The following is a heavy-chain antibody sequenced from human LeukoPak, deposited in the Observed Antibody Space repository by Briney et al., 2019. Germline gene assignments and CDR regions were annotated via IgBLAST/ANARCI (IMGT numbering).Heavy chain of an antibody. V-gene: IGHV3-7*01. CDR2: INPDGSKV. J-gene: IGHJ4*02. CDR3: ARDRGYSSFDY. D-gene: IGHD2-15*01. Sequence: GGSLRLSCAAYGFTFSNSWLTWVRQAPGKDLEWVAIINPDGSKVAYVGSVKGRFTISRDNAKNSVYLQMSSLRVEETGVFYCARDRGYSSFDYWGQGALVAVSS. CDR1: GFTFSNSW.